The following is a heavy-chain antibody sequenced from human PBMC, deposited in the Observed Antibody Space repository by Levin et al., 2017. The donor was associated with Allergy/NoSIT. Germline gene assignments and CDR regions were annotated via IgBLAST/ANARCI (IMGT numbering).Heavy chain of an antibody. CDR1: GYTFRHHY. D-gene: IGHD2-2*01. J-gene: IGHJ4*02. V-gene: IGHV1-46*01. Sequence: ASVKVSCKASGYTFRHHYIHWVRQAPGPGLEWMGIINPGDGSANYAPEFQGRVTVTRDTSTSTVYMELSRLRSDDTALYYCVRGYCISNSCSEDKMLDYRGQGTLVTVSS. CDR3: VRGYCISNSCSEDKMLDY. CDR2: INPGDGSA.